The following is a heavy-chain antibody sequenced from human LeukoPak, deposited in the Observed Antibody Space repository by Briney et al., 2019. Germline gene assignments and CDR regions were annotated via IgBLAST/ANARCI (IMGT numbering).Heavy chain of an antibody. CDR1: GYTLTSYG. J-gene: IGHJ5*02. D-gene: IGHD6-13*01. Sequence: SVKVSCKASGYTLTSYGISWVRQAPVPGLEWMGGIIPIFGTANYAQKFQGRVTITTDESTSTAYMELSSLRSEDTAVYYCARRLIAAANNWFDPWGQGTLVTVSS. CDR3: ARRLIAAANNWFDP. CDR2: IIPIFGTA. V-gene: IGHV1-69*05.